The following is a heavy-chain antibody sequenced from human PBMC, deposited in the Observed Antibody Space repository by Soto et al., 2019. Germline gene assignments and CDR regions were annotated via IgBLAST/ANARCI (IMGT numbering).Heavy chain of an antibody. CDR3: ARDTPVVPAASGHWFDP. CDR1: GFTFTSYG. J-gene: IGHJ5*02. Sequence: ASVEGSFKASGFTFTSYGISWVRPAPGQGLEWMGWISAYNGNTNYAQKLQGRVTMTTDTSTSTAYMELRSLRSDDTAVYYCARDTPVVPAASGHWFDPWGQGTLVTVSS. CDR2: ISAYNGNT. V-gene: IGHV1-18*01. D-gene: IGHD2-2*01.